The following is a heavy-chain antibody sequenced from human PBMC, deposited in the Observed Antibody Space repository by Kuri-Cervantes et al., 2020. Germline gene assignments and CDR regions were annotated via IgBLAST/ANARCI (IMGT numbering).Heavy chain of an antibody. D-gene: IGHD1-26*01. CDR3: ERIVGATRFFDY. Sequence: GGSLRLSCAASGFTVSSNYMSWVRQAPGKGLEWVSVIYSGGSTYYADSVKGRFTISRDNSKNTLYLQMNSLRAEDTAVYYCERIVGATRFFDYWGQGTLVTVSS. CDR2: IYSGGST. V-gene: IGHV3-66*01. J-gene: IGHJ4*02. CDR1: GFTVSSNY.